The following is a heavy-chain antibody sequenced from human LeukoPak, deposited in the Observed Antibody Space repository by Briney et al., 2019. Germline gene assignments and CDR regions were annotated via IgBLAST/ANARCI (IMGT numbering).Heavy chain of an antibody. D-gene: IGHD4-23*01. Sequence: SETLSLTCAVYGGSFSGYYWSWIRQPPGKGLEWIGEINHSGSTNYNPSLKSRVTISVDTSKNQFSLKLSSVTAADTAVYYCARQYGGNAHFDYWGQGTLVTVSS. CDR3: ARQYGGNAHFDY. V-gene: IGHV4-34*01. CDR2: INHSGST. J-gene: IGHJ4*02. CDR1: GGSFSGYY.